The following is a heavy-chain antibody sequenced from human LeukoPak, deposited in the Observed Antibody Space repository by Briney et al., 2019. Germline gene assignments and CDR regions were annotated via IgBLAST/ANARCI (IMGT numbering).Heavy chain of an antibody. Sequence: RGSLRLSCAASGFTFSSYSMNWVRQAPGKGLEWVSYISSSSSTIYYADSVKGRFTISRDNAKNSLYLQMNSLRAEDTAVYYCARGATLYSRLQGFDPWGQGTLVTVSS. J-gene: IGHJ5*02. CDR2: ISSSSSTI. D-gene: IGHD6-13*01. CDR3: ARGATLYSRLQGFDP. V-gene: IGHV3-48*01. CDR1: GFTFSSYS.